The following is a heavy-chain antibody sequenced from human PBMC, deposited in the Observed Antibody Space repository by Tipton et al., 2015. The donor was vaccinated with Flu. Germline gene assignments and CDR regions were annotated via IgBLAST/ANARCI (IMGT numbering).Heavy chain of an antibody. Sequence: LRLSCAVSGYSISSGYYWGWIRQPPGKGLEWIGSIYHSGSTYYNPSLKSRVTISVDTSKNQFSLKLSSVTAADTAVYYCARRGYYDILTGYYSWFDPWGQGTLVTVSS. CDR3: ARRGYYDILTGYYSWFDP. CDR1: GYSISSGYY. D-gene: IGHD3-9*01. CDR2: IYHSGST. V-gene: IGHV4-38-2*01. J-gene: IGHJ5*02.